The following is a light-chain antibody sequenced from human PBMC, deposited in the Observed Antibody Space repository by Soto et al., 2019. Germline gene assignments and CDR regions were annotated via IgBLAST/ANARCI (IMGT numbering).Light chain of an antibody. Sequence: DIQMTQSPSSVSASVGDRVTITCRASQGISNWLAWYQQKPGKAPNLLIYGASNLQRGDPSRFSGSGSGTDFTLTISSLQPEDFATYYCQQSNSFPFTFGQGTRLDIK. CDR1: QGISNW. CDR2: GAS. V-gene: IGKV1-12*01. CDR3: QQSNSFPFT. J-gene: IGKJ2*01.